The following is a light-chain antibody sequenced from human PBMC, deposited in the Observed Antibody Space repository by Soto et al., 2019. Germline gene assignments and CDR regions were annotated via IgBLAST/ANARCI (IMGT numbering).Light chain of an antibody. CDR3: QQSYTTPWT. CDR1: QNINNF. CDR2: DAS. Sequence: IQMTQSPSSLSASVGDRVIITCRASQNINNFLNWYQRKPGKAPNLLIYDASIFQSGVPSRFSGSGSGTDFTLTISSLQPEDFATYYCQQSYTTPWTFGQGTKVEIK. V-gene: IGKV1-39*01. J-gene: IGKJ1*01.